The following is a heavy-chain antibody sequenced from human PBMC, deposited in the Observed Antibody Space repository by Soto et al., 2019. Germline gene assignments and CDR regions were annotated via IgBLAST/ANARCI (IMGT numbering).Heavy chain of an antibody. CDR2: ISSSGGST. Sequence: GGSLRLSCAASGFTFSSYAMSWVRQAPGKGLEWVSAISSSGGSTYYADSVKGRFTISRDNSKNTLYLQMNSLRAEDTAVYYCAKGTAMVRGVTSKPATGNYYYGMDVWGQGTTVTVSS. J-gene: IGHJ6*02. V-gene: IGHV3-23*01. CDR1: GFTFSSYA. CDR3: AKGTAMVRGVTSKPATGNYYYGMDV. D-gene: IGHD3-10*01.